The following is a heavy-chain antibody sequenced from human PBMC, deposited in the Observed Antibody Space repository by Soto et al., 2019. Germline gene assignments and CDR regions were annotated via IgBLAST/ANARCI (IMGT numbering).Heavy chain of an antibody. Sequence: QVQLVQSGAEVKKPGASVKVSCKASGYTFTSYDINWVRQATGQGLEWMGWMNPNSGNTGYAQKFQGRVAMTRNTSLSTAYMELSSLRSEDTAVYYCARGIAVAGHIDYCVHGTLVTVSS. CDR2: MNPNSGNT. J-gene: IGHJ4*01. CDR3: ARGIAVAGHIDY. V-gene: IGHV1-8*01. D-gene: IGHD6-19*01. CDR1: GYTFTSYD.